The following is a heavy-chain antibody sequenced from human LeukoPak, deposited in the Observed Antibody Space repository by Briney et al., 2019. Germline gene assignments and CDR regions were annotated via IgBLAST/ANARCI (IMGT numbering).Heavy chain of an antibody. D-gene: IGHD3-10*01. CDR2: VYYSGYT. CDR3: ARDRNSSGSYFY. J-gene: IGHJ4*02. V-gene: IGHV4-59*01. CDR1: GAPINNYY. Sequence: SETLSLTCTVSGAPINNYYWSWIRQSPGKGLEWIGYVYYSGYTNYNPSLKSRVSISLDTSKNHYSLKLNSVTAADTAVYYCARDRNSSGSYFYWGQGALVTVSS.